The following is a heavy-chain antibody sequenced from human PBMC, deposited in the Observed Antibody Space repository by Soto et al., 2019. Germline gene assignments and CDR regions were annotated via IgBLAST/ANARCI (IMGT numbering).Heavy chain of an antibody. CDR2: IFYGGHT. CDR3: ARSPQYSSGWNGGFDY. CDR1: GDFLTTYY. Sequence: SETLSLTCDVSGDFLTTYYWNWIRQSPGRGLEWIGYIFYGGHTNYNPSLRGRATISVDTSKNQFSLKLSSVTAADTAVYYCARSPQYSSGWNGGFDYWGQGTLVTVSS. D-gene: IGHD6-19*01. V-gene: IGHV4-59*01. J-gene: IGHJ4*02.